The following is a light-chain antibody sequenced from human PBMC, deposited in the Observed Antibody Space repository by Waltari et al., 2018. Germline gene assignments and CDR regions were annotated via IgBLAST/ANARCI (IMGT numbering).Light chain of an antibody. CDR3: SSYTSSSTRV. CDR2: DVN. J-gene: IGLJ2*01. V-gene: IGLV2-14*03. Sequence: QSALPQPASVSGSPGQSITISCTGSRSDLSGSTYVSWYQQHPGKAPQLMNYDVNNRPSGVSNRFSGSKSGNTASLTISGLQAEDEADYYCSSYTSSSTRVFGGGTKLTVL. CDR1: RSDLSGSTY.